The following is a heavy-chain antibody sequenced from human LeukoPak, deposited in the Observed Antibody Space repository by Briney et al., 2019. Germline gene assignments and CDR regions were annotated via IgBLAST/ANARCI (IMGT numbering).Heavy chain of an antibody. D-gene: IGHD4-17*01. CDR3: AKGLRPTTGFQH. V-gene: IGHV3-23*01. CDR1: GFTFSSYW. J-gene: IGHJ1*01. CDR2: ISGSGGST. Sequence: GGSLRLSCAASGFTFSSYWMSWVRQAPGKGLEWVSAISGSGGSTYYADSVKGRFTISRDNSKNTLYLQMNSLRAEDTAVYYCAKGLRPTTGFQHWGQGTLVTVSS.